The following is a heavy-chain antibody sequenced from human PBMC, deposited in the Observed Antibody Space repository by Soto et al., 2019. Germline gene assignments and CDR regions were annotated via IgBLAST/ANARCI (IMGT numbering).Heavy chain of an antibody. V-gene: IGHV3-23*01. CDR3: AKQRADFGSGSDTFYFDY. D-gene: IGHD3-10*01. Sequence: GGSLRLSCTASGVTFSTYAMSWVRQAPGKGLEWVSGLTGSGGTTFYADSVKGRFTISRDNSNDTLYLEMNSLKAEDTAVYYCAKQRADFGSGSDTFYFDYWGPGTLVTVSS. CDR2: LTGSGGTT. CDR1: GVTFSTYA. J-gene: IGHJ4*02.